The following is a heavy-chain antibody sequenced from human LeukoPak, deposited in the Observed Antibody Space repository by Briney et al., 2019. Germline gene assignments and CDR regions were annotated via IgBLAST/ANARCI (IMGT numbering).Heavy chain of an antibody. J-gene: IGHJ5*02. CDR2: IYYSGST. D-gene: IGHD6-13*01. CDR3: ARERAAGTGNWFDP. V-gene: IGHV4-59*01. CDR1: GGSISSYY. Sequence: ASETLSLTCTVSGGSISSYYWSWIRQPPGKGLEWIGYIYYSGSTNYNPSLKRRVTISVDTSKNQFSLKLSSVTAADTAVYYCARERAAGTGNWFDPWGQGTLVTVSS.